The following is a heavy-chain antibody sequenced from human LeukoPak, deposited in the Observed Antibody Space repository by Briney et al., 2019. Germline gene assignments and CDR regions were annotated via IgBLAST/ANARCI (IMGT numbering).Heavy chain of an antibody. J-gene: IGHJ3*02. CDR3: AREIGDYVWGSYRYGGAFDI. CDR1: GYTFTSYG. V-gene: IGHV1-18*01. CDR2: ISAYNGNT. D-gene: IGHD3-16*02. Sequence: ASVKVSCKASGYTFTSYGISWVRPAPGQGLEWMGWISAYNGNTNYAQKLQGRVTMTTDTSTSTAYMELRSLRSDDTAVYYCAREIGDYVWGSYRYGGAFDISGQGTMVTVSS.